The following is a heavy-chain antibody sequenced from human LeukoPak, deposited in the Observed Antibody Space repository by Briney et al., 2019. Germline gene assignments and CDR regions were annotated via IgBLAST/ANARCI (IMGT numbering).Heavy chain of an antibody. V-gene: IGHV4-39*01. Sequence: SETLSLTCTVSGGSISSSSYSWGWIRQPPGKGLEWIGSIYYSGSTYYNPSLKSRVTISVDTSKNQFSLKLSSVTAADTAVYYCARQGGGYCNSNSCERNWFDPWGQGTLVTVSS. J-gene: IGHJ5*02. CDR1: GGSISSSSYS. CDR3: ARQGGGYCNSNSCERNWFDP. CDR2: IYYSGST. D-gene: IGHD2-2*01.